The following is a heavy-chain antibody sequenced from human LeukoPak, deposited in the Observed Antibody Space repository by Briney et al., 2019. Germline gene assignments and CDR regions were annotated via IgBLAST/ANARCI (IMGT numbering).Heavy chain of an antibody. V-gene: IGHV3-33*01. D-gene: IGHD3-3*01. CDR3: ARGFLDFDY. CDR2: IWYDGSNT. J-gene: IGHJ4*02. Sequence: PGRSQRLSCVASGFTFSSFGMHWVRQAPAKGLEWVALIWYDGSNTYYADSVKGRFTISRDDSKNTVYLQMNSLRAEDTALYYCARGFLDFDYWGQGTLVTVSS. CDR1: GFTFSSFG.